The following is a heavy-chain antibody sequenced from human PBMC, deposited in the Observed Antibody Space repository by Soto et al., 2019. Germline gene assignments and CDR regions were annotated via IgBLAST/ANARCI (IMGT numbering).Heavy chain of an antibody. D-gene: IGHD2-2*02. CDR2: IYHSGNT. CDR3: ARARFQVLYGKPYFDS. CDR1: GGSITTGGSY. V-gene: IGHV4-31*03. Sequence: SEALSLTCTVSGGSITTGGSYWSWIRQHPGKGLEWIGNIYHSGNTYYNPSLKSRLTISVDTSKNHFSLMVDSVTAADTAVYYCARARFQVLYGKPYFDSWGQGTLVTVSS. J-gene: IGHJ4*02.